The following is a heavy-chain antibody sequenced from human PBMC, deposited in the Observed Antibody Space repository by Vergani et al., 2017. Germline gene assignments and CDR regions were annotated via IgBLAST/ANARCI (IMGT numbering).Heavy chain of an antibody. D-gene: IGHD1-1*01. CDR2: IIPIFGTA. J-gene: IGHJ6*02. V-gene: IGHV1-69*06. CDR1: GGTFSSYA. Sequence: QVQLVQSGAEVKKPGSSVKVSCKASGGTFSSYAISWVRQAPGQGLEWMRGIIPIFGTANYAQKFQGRVTITADKSTSTAYMELSSLRSEDTAVYYCARRPRRGERRGPYDYYYYGMDVWGQGTTVTVSS. CDR3: ARRPRRGERRGPYDYYYYGMDV.